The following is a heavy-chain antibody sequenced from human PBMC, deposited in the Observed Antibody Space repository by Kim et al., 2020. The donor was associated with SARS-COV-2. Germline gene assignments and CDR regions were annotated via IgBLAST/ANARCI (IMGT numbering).Heavy chain of an antibody. CDR2: ISYDGSNK. CDR1: GFTFRSYG. CDR3: ARDPTYYDILTGYYYPYYYYGMDV. V-gene: IGHV3-33*05. J-gene: IGHJ6*02. D-gene: IGHD3-9*01. Sequence: GGSLRLSCAASGFTFRSYGMHWVRQAPGKGLEWVAVISYDGSNKYYADSVKGRFTISRDNSKNTLYLQMNSLRAEDTAVYYCARDPTYYDILTGYYYPYYYYGMDVWGQGTMVTVSS.